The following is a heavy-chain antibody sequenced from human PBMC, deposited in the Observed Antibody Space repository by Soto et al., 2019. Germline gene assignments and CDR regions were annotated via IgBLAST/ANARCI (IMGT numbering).Heavy chain of an antibody. D-gene: IGHD3-22*01. CDR2: ISGSGGST. CDR3: AKDLTYYYDSSGYSWGNYFDS. CDR1: GFTFSSYA. Sequence: EVQLLESGGGLVQPGGSLRLSCAASGFTFSSYAMSWVRQAPGKGLEWVSAISGSGGSTYYADSVKGRFTISRDNSKNTLYLQMNSLRAEDTAVYYFAKDLTYYYDSSGYSWGNYFDSWGQGTLVTVSS. J-gene: IGHJ4*02. V-gene: IGHV3-23*01.